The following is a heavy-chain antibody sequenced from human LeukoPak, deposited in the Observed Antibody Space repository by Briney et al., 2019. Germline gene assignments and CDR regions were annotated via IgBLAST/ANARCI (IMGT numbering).Heavy chain of an antibody. CDR3: ASSSSSEVLFDY. CDR2: IYYGGST. D-gene: IGHD6-6*01. CDR1: GGSISSYY. J-gene: IGHJ4*02. V-gene: IGHV4-59*01. Sequence: SETLSLTCTVSGGSISSYYWSWIRQPPGKGLEWIGYIYYGGSTDYNPSLKSRVTISVDTSKNQFSLKLTSVTAADTAVYYCASSSSSEVLFDYWGQGTLVTVSS.